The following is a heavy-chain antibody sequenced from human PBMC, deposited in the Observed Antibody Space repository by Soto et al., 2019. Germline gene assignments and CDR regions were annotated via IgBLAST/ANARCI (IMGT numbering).Heavy chain of an antibody. CDR3: ARHVTMDWFDP. CDR2: IHYSGKT. CDR1: VDSISSSSYY. J-gene: IGHJ5*02. Sequence: QLQLQESGPGLVKPSETLSLTCTVSVDSISSSSYYWGWIRQPPGKGLEWIGTIHYSGKTYYNPSIKSRVTISVDTSKNQFSLKLSSLTAADTDVDDCARHVTMDWFDPLGQGTLVTVSS. V-gene: IGHV4-39*01. D-gene: IGHD3-10*01.